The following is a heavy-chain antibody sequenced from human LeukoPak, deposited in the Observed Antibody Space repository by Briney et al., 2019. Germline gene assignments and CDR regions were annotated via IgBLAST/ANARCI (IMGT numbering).Heavy chain of an antibody. V-gene: IGHV3-7*01. CDR2: IKQDGSEK. D-gene: IGHD5-12*01. Sequence: GGSLRLSCASSGFTFSSYWMSWVRQAPGRVREWVANIKQDGSEKYYVDSVKGRFTISRDNAKNSLYLQMNSLRAEDTAVYYCARDDWLRSSYDYWGQGTLVTVSS. CDR1: GFTFSSYW. J-gene: IGHJ4*02. CDR3: ARDDWLRSSYDY.